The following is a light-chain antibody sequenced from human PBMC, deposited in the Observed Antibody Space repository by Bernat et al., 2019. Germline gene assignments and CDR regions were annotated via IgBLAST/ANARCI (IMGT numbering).Light chain of an antibody. Sequence: EIVLTQSPGTLSLSPGERATLSCRASQSVSSYLAWYQQKPGQAPRLLIYDASNRATGIPARFSGSGSGTDFTLTISSLEPEDFAFYYCQQRSNWPPGTFGGGTKVEIK. J-gene: IGKJ4*01. V-gene: IGKV3-11*01. CDR1: QSVSSY. CDR3: QQRSNWPPGT. CDR2: DAS.